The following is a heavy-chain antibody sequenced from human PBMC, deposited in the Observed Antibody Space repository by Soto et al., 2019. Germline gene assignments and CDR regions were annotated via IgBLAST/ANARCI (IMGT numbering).Heavy chain of an antibody. CDR1: GGSISSSSYY. CDR2: IYYSGST. J-gene: IGHJ6*03. Sequence: NPSETLSLTCTVSGGSISSSSYYWGWIRQPPGKGLEWIGSIYYSGSTYYNPSLKSRVTISVDTSKNQFSLKLSSVTAADTAVYYCARHGSYYGDYGKRSDYMDVWGKGTTVTVSS. V-gene: IGHV4-39*01. D-gene: IGHD4-17*01. CDR3: ARHGSYYGDYGKRSDYMDV.